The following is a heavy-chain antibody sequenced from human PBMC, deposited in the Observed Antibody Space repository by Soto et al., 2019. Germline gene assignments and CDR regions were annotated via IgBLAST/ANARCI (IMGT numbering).Heavy chain of an antibody. J-gene: IGHJ4*02. Sequence: QVQLQESGPGLVKPSETLSLTCTVSGGSISSYYWSWIRQPPGKGLEWIGYIYYSGSTNYNPSLKSRVTISVDTSKNQFSLKLSSVTAADTAVYYCARHPPSSVYYCAGGYFDYWGQGTLVTVSS. CDR1: GGSISSYY. D-gene: IGHD2-21*01. V-gene: IGHV4-59*08. CDR2: IYYSGST. CDR3: ARHPPSSVYYCAGGYFDY.